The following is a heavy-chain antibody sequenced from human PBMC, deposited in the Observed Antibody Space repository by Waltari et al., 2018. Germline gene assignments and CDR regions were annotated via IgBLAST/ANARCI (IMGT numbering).Heavy chain of an antibody. D-gene: IGHD5-12*01. V-gene: IGHV1-69*08. CDR2: IIPILGIA. J-gene: IGHJ4*02. CDR1: GGTFSSYT. Sequence: QVQLVQSGAEVKKPGSSVKVSCKASGGTFSSYTISSVRQAPGQGLEWMGRIIPILGIANYAQKFQGRVTITADKSTSTAYMELSSLRSEDTAVYYCARDSGYDSTNYFDYWGQGTLVTVSS. CDR3: ARDSGYDSTNYFDY.